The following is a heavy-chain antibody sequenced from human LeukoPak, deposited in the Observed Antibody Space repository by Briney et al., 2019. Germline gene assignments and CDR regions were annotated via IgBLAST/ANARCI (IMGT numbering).Heavy chain of an antibody. J-gene: IGHJ4*02. CDR2: VIPIFGTA. V-gene: IGHV1-69*01. CDR3: ATNGDCSGGSCYLFDY. Sequence: SVTVSCKASGGTFSSYAISWVRQAPGQGLEWMGGVIPIFGTANYAQKFQGRVTITADESTSTAYMEPSSLRSEDTAVYYCATNGDCSGGSCYLFDYWGQGTLVTVSS. D-gene: IGHD2-15*01. CDR1: GGTFSSYA.